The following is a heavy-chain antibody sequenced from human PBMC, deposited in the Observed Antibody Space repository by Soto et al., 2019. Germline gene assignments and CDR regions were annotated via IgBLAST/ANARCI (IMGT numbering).Heavy chain of an antibody. J-gene: IGHJ5*02. D-gene: IGHD6-6*01. CDR2: IYHSGSI. V-gene: IGHV4-59*12. CDR3: ARERPDGARLDP. CDR1: GGSISSGY. Sequence: PSETLSLTCTVSGGSISSGYWSWIRQPPGKGLEWIGYIYHSGSINYNPSLKSRVTISVDTSKNQFSLNLNSVTAADTAVYYCARERPDGARLDPWGQGTLVTVSS.